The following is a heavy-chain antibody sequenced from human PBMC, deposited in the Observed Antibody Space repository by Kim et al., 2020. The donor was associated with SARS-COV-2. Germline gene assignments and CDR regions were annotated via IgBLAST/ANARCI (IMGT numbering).Heavy chain of an antibody. CDR1: GYTFTGYY. CDR3: ARAINSWFGEFDY. CDR2: INPNSGGT. Sequence: ASVKVSCKASGYTFTGYYMHWVRQAPGQGLEWMGRINPNSGGTNYAQKFQGRVTMTRDTSISTAYMELSRLRSDDTAVYYCARAINSWFGEFDYWGQGTLVTVSS. D-gene: IGHD3-10*01. J-gene: IGHJ4*02. V-gene: IGHV1-2*06.